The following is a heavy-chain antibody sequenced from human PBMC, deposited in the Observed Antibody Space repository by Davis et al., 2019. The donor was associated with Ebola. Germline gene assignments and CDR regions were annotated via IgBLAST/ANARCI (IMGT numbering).Heavy chain of an antibody. J-gene: IGHJ5*02. D-gene: IGHD1-26*01. V-gene: IGHV4-59*12. CDR3: ARGPHHQGVDP. Sequence: SETLSLTCTVSGGSISSYYWSWIRQPPGKGLECIGYIYYSGSTNYNPSLKSRVTISVDTSKNQFSLKLSSVTAADTAVYYCARGPHHQGVDPWGQGTLVTVSS. CDR1: GGSISSYY. CDR2: IYYSGST.